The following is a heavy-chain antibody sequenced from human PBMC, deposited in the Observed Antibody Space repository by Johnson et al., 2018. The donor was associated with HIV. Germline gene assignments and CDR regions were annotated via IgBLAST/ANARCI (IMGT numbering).Heavy chain of an antibody. CDR3: ARGSPYYNFWSGYVDAFDI. Sequence: VQLVESGGGLVQPGGSLRLSCAASGFTFSSYAMHWVRQAPGKGLEYVSAISSNGGSTYYANSVKGRLTISRDNSKNTLYLQMNSLRAEDTAVYYCARGSPYYNFWSGYVDAFDIWGQGTMVTVSS. CDR2: ISSNGGST. V-gene: IGHV3-64*01. J-gene: IGHJ3*02. CDR1: GFTFSSYA. D-gene: IGHD3-3*01.